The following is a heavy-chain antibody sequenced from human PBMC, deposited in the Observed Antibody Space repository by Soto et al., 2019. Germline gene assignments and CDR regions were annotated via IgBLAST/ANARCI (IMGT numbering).Heavy chain of an antibody. D-gene: IGHD2-2*01. J-gene: IGHJ4*02. CDR1: GGSFSGYY. CDR2: INHSGST. Sequence: TSETLSLTCAVYGGSFSGYYWSWIRQPPGKGLEWIGEINHSGSTNYNPSLKSRVTISVDTSKNQFSLKLSSVTAADTAVYYCARGVADIVVVPAATGSFDYWGQGTLFTVSS. CDR3: ARGVADIVVVPAATGSFDY. V-gene: IGHV4-34*01.